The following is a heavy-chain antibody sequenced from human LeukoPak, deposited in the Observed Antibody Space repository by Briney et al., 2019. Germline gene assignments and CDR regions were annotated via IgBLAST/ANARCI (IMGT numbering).Heavy chain of an antibody. J-gene: IGHJ4*02. CDR1: GFTFSSYA. CDR2: ISSNGGST. V-gene: IGHV3-64*01. CDR3: ARVESGWYLDY. D-gene: IGHD6-19*01. Sequence: GGSLRLSCAASGFTFSSYAMHWIRQAPGKGLEYVSAISSNGGSTYYANSVKGRFTISRDNSKNTLYLQMGSLRAEDMAVYYCARVESGWYLDYWGQGTLVTVSS.